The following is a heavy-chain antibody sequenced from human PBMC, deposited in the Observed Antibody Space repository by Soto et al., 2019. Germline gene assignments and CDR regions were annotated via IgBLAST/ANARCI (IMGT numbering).Heavy chain of an antibody. CDR3: ATQEVGGSYVYTFDP. J-gene: IGHJ5*02. D-gene: IGHD1-26*01. V-gene: IGHV4-39*01. CDR2: IYYSGRP. Sequence: QLHLRESGPGLVKPSETLSLTCTVSGGSITSSSYYWGWIRQPPGKGLEWIGSIYYSGRPYYNPSLKSRVTISVDTSKNQFSLKLSSVTAADTAVYYCATQEVGGSYVYTFDPWGQGTLVTVSS. CDR1: GGSITSSSYY.